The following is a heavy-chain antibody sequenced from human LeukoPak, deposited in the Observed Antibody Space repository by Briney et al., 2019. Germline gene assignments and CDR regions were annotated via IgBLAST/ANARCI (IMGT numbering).Heavy chain of an antibody. CDR1: GFIFSTYW. CDR2: INQDGSDK. CDR3: ARDLDY. Sequence: SGGSLRLSCAASGFIFSTYWMSWVRQAPGKGLEWVANINQDGSDKYYVDPVKGRFTISRDNAKNPLYLQMNSLRAEDTAVYYCARDLDYWGQGTLVTVSP. J-gene: IGHJ4*02. V-gene: IGHV3-7*03.